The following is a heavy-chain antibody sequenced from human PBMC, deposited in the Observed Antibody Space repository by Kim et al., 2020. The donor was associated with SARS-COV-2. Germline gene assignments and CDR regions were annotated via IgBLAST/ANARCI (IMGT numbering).Heavy chain of an antibody. D-gene: IGHD2-2*01. Sequence: SETLSLTCTVSGGSITNYYWNWIRQPPGKELEWMGYVFYSGATNYNPSLKSRVTISLDTSKNQFSLKLTSVTAADTAVYFCARGGTNQLAQVWGQGTLVTVPS. CDR3: ARGGTNQLAQV. J-gene: IGHJ4*02. V-gene: IGHV4-59*13. CDR2: VFYSGAT. CDR1: GGSITNYY.